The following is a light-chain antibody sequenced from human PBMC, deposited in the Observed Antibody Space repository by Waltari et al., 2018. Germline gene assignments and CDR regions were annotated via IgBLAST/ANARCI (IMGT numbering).Light chain of an antibody. V-gene: IGLV4-69*01. J-gene: IGLJ3*02. CDR3: QTWGTGLWV. CDR1: SGHSTYA. CDR2: LNRDGIH. Sequence: QLVLTQSPSASPPLRASFKVSCALTSGHSTYAIAWHQQQPEKGPRSLMTLNRDGIHITGDGIPDRFSGSSAGAERYLTISSLQSEDEADYCCQTWGTGLWVFGGGTKLTVL.